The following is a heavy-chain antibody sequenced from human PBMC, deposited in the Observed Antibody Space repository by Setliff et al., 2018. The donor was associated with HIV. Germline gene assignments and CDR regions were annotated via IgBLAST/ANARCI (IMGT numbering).Heavy chain of an antibody. J-gene: IGHJ6*03. D-gene: IGHD6-13*01. Sequence: GSLRLSCAASGFTFSNYAMSWVRQAPGKGLEWVSATTSNGRTTDYAESVRGRFILSRDNSGNTLYLQMTSLRAGDTAVYYCTRQIGVAAAGTGGGYYYYYMDVWGKGTTVTVSS. CDR3: TRQIGVAAAGTGGGYYYYYMDV. CDR2: TTSNGRTT. CDR1: GFTFSNYA. V-gene: IGHV3-23*01.